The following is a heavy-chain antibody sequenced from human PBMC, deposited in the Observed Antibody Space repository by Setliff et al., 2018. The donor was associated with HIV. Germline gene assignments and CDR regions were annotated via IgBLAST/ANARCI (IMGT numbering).Heavy chain of an antibody. CDR1: GFTFSSYS. D-gene: IGHD3-22*01. Sequence: GGFLRLSCAASGFTFSSYSMNWVRQAPGKGLEWVSSISSSSSYIYYADSVKGRFTISRDNAKNSLYLQMNSLRAEDTAVYYCARVVGAYYDSSGYYYSYYFDYWGQGTLVTVSS. CDR2: ISSSSSYI. V-gene: IGHV3-21*01. CDR3: ARVVGAYYDSSGYYYSYYFDY. J-gene: IGHJ4*02.